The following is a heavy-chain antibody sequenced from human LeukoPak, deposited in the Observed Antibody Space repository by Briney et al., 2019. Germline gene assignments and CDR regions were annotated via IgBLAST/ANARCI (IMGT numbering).Heavy chain of an antibody. Sequence: PSETLSLTCAVYGGSFSGYYWSWIRQPPGKGLEWIGEINHSGSTNYNPSLKSRVTISVDTSKNQFSLKLSSVTAADTAVYYCARGLSSSWGQGTLVTVS. CDR1: GGSFSGYY. CDR3: ARGLSSS. CDR2: INHSGST. J-gene: IGHJ5*02. V-gene: IGHV4-34*01.